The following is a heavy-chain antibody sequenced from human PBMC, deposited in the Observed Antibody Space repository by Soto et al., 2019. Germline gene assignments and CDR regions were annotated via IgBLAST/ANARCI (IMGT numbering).Heavy chain of an antibody. CDR2: ISGSDGST. D-gene: IGHD3-9*01. Sequence: EVQVLESGGGLVQPGGSLRLSCAASGFTFSSYAMNWVRQAPGKGLEWVSAISGSDGSTYYADSVKGRFTISRDNTKNTLYLKMNSLRAEDTAVYYCAKGGFDILTGPIVPIDSWGQGTLVTVSS. J-gene: IGHJ4*02. CDR1: GFTFSSYA. CDR3: AKGGFDILTGPIVPIDS. V-gene: IGHV3-23*01.